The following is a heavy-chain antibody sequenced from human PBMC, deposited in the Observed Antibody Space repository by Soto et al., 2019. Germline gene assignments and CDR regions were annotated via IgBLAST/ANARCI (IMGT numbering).Heavy chain of an antibody. CDR2: ISSSGNT. CDR3: ARAPMVLTRSYFDS. V-gene: IGHV4-59*01. CDR1: AGSISNFY. Sequence: PSETLSLTCTFSAGSISNFYWGWIRQPPGKGLEWIGYISSSGNTNYNPSLKSRVSISVDTSKNQFSLNLTSVTAADTAVYYCARAPMVLTRSYFDSWGQGTTVTVSS. D-gene: IGHD3-22*01. J-gene: IGHJ4*02.